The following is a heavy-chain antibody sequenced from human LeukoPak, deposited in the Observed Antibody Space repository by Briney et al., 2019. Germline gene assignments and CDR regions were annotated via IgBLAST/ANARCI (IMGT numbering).Heavy chain of an antibody. CDR2: ISSSSSYT. J-gene: IGHJ4*02. CDR3: ATARGYSSSWSYYFDY. Sequence: GGSLRLSCAASGFTFSDYYMSWIRQTPGKGLEWVSYISSSSSYTNYADSVKGRFTISRDNAKNLLYLQMNSLRAEDTAVYYCATARGYSSSWSYYFDYWGQGTLVTVSS. V-gene: IGHV3-11*06. CDR1: GFTFSDYY. D-gene: IGHD6-13*01.